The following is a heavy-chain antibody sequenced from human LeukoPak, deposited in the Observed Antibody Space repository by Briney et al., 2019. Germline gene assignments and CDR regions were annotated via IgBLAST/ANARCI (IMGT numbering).Heavy chain of an antibody. Sequence: SQTLSLTCAVSGDSVSSNSAAWNWIRQSPSRGLEWLGRTYYRFKWYNDYAVSVKSRITINPDTSKNQFSLQLNSVTPEDTAVYYCAREVEQQLEYNWFDPWGQGTLVTVSS. J-gene: IGHJ5*02. CDR1: GDSVSSNSAA. V-gene: IGHV6-1*01. CDR2: TYYRFKWYN. CDR3: AREVEQQLEYNWFDP. D-gene: IGHD6-13*01.